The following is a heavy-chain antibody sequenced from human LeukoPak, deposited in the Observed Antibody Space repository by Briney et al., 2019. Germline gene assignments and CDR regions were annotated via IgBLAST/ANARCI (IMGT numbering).Heavy chain of an antibody. CDR3: AREGGAYCGGDCLTFDY. V-gene: IGHV3-21*01. CDR2: ISSSSSYI. J-gene: IGHJ4*02. D-gene: IGHD2-21*02. Sequence: GGSLRLSCAAFGFTFSSYSMNWVRQAPGKGLEWVSSISSSSSYIYYADSVKGRFTISRDNAKNSLYLQMNSLRAEDTAVYYCAREGGAYCGGDCLTFDYWGQGTLVTVSS. CDR1: GFTFSSYS.